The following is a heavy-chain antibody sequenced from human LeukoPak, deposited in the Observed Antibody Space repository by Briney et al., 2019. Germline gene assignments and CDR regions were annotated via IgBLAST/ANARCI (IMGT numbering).Heavy chain of an antibody. D-gene: IGHD4/OR15-4a*01. CDR1: GFTFSSYA. Sequence: QSGGSLRLSCAPSGFTFSSYAMSGVRQAPGKGLEWVSAISGSGGSTYYADSVKGRFTISRDNSKNTLYLQMNSLRAEDTAVYYCAKESNIDGSLGYFDYWGQGTLVTVSS. CDR2: ISGSGGST. CDR3: AKESNIDGSLGYFDY. J-gene: IGHJ4*02. V-gene: IGHV3-23*01.